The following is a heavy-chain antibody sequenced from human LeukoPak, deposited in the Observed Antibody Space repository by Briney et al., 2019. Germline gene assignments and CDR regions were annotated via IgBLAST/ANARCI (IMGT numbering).Heavy chain of an antibody. CDR3: ARLERLVLSRAFDI. D-gene: IGHD6-25*01. CDR2: IYPGDSDT. V-gene: IGHV5-51*01. J-gene: IGHJ3*02. CDR1: GYSFTSYW. Sequence: GESLKISCKGSGYSFTSYWIGWVRQMPGEGLELLWIIYPGDSDTRYSPAFQGQVTISANKSISNAYLQWSSLKASDTAMYYCARLERLVLSRAFDIWGQGTMVTVSS.